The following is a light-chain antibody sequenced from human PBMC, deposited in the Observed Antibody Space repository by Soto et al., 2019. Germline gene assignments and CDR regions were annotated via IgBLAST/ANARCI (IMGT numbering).Light chain of an antibody. J-gene: IGLJ3*02. Sequence: QSVLTPPPSASGSPGQSVTISCTGTSSDVGGYKYVSWYQQHPGKAPKLLIYEATQPPSGVPDRFSGSKSGNTASLTVSGLQAEDEADYYCSSYADSNNLLFGGGTKLTVL. CDR1: SSDVGGYKY. V-gene: IGLV2-8*01. CDR2: EAT. CDR3: SSYADSNNLL.